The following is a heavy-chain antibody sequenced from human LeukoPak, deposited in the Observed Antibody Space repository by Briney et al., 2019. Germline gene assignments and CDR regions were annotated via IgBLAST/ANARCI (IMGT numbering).Heavy chain of an antibody. Sequence: SVKVSCKASGGTFSSYAISWVRQAPGQGLEWMGRIIPIFGTANYAQKFQGRVTITTDESTSTAYRELSSLRSEDTAVYYCARDLRAYDSSGYPSYYFDYWGQGTLVTVSS. V-gene: IGHV1-69*05. CDR1: GGTFSSYA. D-gene: IGHD3-22*01. CDR2: IIPIFGTA. J-gene: IGHJ4*02. CDR3: ARDLRAYDSSGYPSYYFDY.